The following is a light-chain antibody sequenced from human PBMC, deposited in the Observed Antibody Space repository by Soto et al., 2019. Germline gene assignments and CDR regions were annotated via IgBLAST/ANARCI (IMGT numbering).Light chain of an antibody. J-gene: IGKJ3*01. CDR1: QDIINY. V-gene: IGKV1-33*01. CDR2: DAS. Sequence: DIQMTQSPSSLSASVGDRVTISCQASQDIINYLNWYQHKEGKAPKLLIYDASNLETGVPSRFSGSGSGTDFTLTISSLQPEDIATYYCQKYDSLPLTFGPGTKVDIK. CDR3: QKYDSLPLT.